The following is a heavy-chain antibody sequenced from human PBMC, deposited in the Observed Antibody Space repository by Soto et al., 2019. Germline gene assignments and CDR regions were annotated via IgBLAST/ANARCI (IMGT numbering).Heavy chain of an antibody. D-gene: IGHD3-10*01. CDR1: GITFSSYA. CDR3: AKADYGSGSYPTFDP. V-gene: IGHV3-23*01. Sequence: EVQLLESGGGLVQPGGSLRLSCAASGITFSSYAMSWVRQAPGKGLEWVSAISGSGGSTYYEDSVKGRFTISRDNSKNTLYLQMNSLRAEDTAVYYCAKADYGSGSYPTFDPWGQGTLVTVSS. CDR2: ISGSGGST. J-gene: IGHJ5*02.